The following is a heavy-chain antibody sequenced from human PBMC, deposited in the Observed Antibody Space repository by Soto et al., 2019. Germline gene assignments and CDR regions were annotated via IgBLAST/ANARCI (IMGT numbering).Heavy chain of an antibody. CDR1: GYSFTSYW. CDR3: ARVITMVRGVIITHFDY. CDR2: IYPGDSDT. V-gene: IGHV5-51*01. Sequence: GESLKISCKGSGYSFTSYWIGWVRQMPGKGLEWMGIIYPGDSDTRYSPSFQGQVTISADKSISTAYLQWSSLKASDTAMYYCARVITMVRGVIITHFDYWGQGTLVTVSS. D-gene: IGHD3-10*01. J-gene: IGHJ4*02.